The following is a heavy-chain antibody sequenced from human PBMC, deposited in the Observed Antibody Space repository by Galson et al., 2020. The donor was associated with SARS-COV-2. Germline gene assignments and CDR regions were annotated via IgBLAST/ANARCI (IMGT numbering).Heavy chain of an antibody. V-gene: IGHV3-23*01. Sequence: GGSLRPSCAASGFTFSSYAMSWVRQAPGKGLEWVSAISGSGGSTYYADSVKGRFTISRDNSKNTLYLQMNSLRAEDTAVYYCAKYKYYYDSSGYYYRGFVDYWGQGTLVTVSS. D-gene: IGHD3-22*01. CDR1: GFTFSSYA. CDR3: AKYKYYYDSSGYYYRGFVDY. J-gene: IGHJ4*02. CDR2: ISGSGGST.